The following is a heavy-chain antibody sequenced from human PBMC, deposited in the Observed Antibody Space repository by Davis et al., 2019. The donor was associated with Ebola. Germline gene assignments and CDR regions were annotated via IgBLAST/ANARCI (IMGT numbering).Heavy chain of an antibody. J-gene: IGHJ5*02. CDR3: AKGRTIPLALDL. CDR2: ISGSGTTV. Sequence: GGSLRLSCAASGFTFSDYYMSWIRQAPGQGLEWVSFISGSGTTVSYADSVRGRFTISRDNAKNSLYLQMHSLRGEDTAFYYCAKGRTIPLALDLWGQGTLVTVSS. D-gene: IGHD2-2*02. CDR1: GFTFSDYY. V-gene: IGHV3-11*01.